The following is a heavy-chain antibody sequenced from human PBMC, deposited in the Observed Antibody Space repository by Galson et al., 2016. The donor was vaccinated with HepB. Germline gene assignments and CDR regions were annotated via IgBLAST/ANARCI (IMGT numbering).Heavy chain of an antibody. CDR2: ITPSGDNT. J-gene: IGHJ4*02. Sequence: SLRLSCAASGFTFRNYAMSWVRQAPGKGLEWVSAITPSGDNTYSADSVKGRFTISRDNSKNTLFLQKTGLTADDTAIYYCARVNPVYTSGRYRQALYYFDTWGQGTLVAVSS. CDR3: ARVNPVYTSGRYRQALYYFDT. D-gene: IGHD6-19*01. CDR1: GFTFRNYA. V-gene: IGHV3-23*01.